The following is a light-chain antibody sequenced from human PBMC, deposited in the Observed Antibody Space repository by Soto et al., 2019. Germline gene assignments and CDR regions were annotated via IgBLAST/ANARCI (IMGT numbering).Light chain of an antibody. CDR1: QSVSSY. Sequence: EIVLTQSPATLSLSPGERATLSCRASQSVSSYLAWYQQKPGQAPRLLIYDASNRATGIPARFSGSVSGTDFTLTISNLEPEDVAVNYCQQRSNWPPVTFGGGTKVEIK. CDR2: DAS. V-gene: IGKV3-11*01. J-gene: IGKJ4*02. CDR3: QQRSNWPPVT.